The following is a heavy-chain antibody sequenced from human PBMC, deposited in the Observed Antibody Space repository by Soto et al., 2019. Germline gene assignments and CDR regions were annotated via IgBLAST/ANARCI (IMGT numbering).Heavy chain of an antibody. CDR2: ISFDGANT. Sequence: QVQLGESGGGVVPPGGSLRVSCVASGFTFSSYNMHWVRQAPGEGLEWVAVISFDGANTFYADSVKGRFTFSGDISRDTLYLQMSRLRYEDTAIYYCAGDGYNGGCFDYWGQGTLVTVSS. CDR1: GFTFSSYN. CDR3: AGDGYNGGCFDY. D-gene: IGHD3-16*01. J-gene: IGHJ4*02. V-gene: IGHV3-30*04.